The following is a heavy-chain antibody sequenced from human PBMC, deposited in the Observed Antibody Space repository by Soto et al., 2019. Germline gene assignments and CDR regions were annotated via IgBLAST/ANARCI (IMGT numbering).Heavy chain of an antibody. Sequence: GESLKISCAASGFTFSSYAMSWVRQAPGKGLEWVSAISGSGGSTYYADSVKGRFTISRDNSKNTLYLQMNSLRAEDTAVYYCAKHLSRGGSYNWFDPWGQGTLVTVSS. D-gene: IGHD1-26*01. CDR3: AKHLSRGGSYNWFDP. J-gene: IGHJ5*02. CDR2: ISGSGGST. V-gene: IGHV3-23*01. CDR1: GFTFSSYA.